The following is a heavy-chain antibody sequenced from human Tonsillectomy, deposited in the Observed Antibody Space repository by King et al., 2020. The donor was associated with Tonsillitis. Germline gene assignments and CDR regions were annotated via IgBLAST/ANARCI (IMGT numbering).Heavy chain of an antibody. V-gene: IGHV3-33*05. CDR3: ASLGGDYDILTGLDY. J-gene: IGHJ4*02. D-gene: IGHD3-9*01. CDR2: ISYDGSNK. CDR1: GFTFSSYG. Sequence: VQLVESGGGVVQPGRSLRLSCAASGFTFSSYGMHWVRQAPGKGLEWVAVISYDGSNKYYADSVKGRFTISRDNSKNTLYLQMNSLRAEDTAVYYYASLGGDYDILTGLDYWGQGTLVTVSS.